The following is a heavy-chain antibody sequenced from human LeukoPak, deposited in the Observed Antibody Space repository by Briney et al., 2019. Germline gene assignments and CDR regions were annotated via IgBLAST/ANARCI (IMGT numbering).Heavy chain of an antibody. CDR3: ARRDNAAAPFDY. CDR1: GGSISSYY. D-gene: IGHD6-13*01. Sequence: SETLSLTCTVSGGSISSYYWSWIRQPPGKGPEWIWYIYYSGSTNYNPSLKSRVTISVDTSKNQFSLKLSSVTAADTAVYYCARRDNAAAPFDYWGQGTLVTVSS. CDR2: IYYSGST. J-gene: IGHJ4*02. V-gene: IGHV4-59*08.